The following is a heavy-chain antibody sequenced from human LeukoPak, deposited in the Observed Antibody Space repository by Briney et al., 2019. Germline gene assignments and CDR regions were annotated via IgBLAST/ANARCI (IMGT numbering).Heavy chain of an antibody. CDR1: GFTFSSHW. J-gene: IGHJ4*02. D-gene: IGHD3-22*01. CDR3: AREVNYYDSSGYYRN. Sequence: GGSLRLSCAASGFTFSSHWMSWVRQAPGKGLEWVANIKQDGSEKYYVDSVKGRFTISRDNAKNSLYLQMNSLRAEDTAVYYCAREVNYYDSSGYYRNWGQGTLVTVSS. CDR2: IKQDGSEK. V-gene: IGHV3-7*01.